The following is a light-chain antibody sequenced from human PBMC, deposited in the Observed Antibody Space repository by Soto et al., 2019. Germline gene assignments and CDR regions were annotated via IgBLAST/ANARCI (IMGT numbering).Light chain of an antibody. J-gene: IGKJ2*01. V-gene: IGKV1-33*01. CDR1: QDIAYY. CDR3: QQYESLYI. CDR2: DAS. Sequence: DIPMTQSPSSLSASVGDRVTITCQASQDIAYYLNWYQQKPGKAPKLLIYDASNLQPGVPPRISGSGSGTQFTLTISSLQPEDIATYYCQQYESLYIFGQGTKVEI.